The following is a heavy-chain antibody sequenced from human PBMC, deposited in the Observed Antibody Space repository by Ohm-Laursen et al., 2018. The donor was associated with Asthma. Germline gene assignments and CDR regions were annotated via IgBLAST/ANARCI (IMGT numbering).Heavy chain of an antibody. J-gene: IGHJ3*02. Sequence: SSVKVSCKASGYTFTSYGISWVRQAPGQGLEWMGGIIPIFHTKKYGQKFQGRVTINADASTSTAYMELSTLRSEDTAVYYCAREGVLSYAFDIWGQGTMVTVSS. D-gene: IGHD1-26*01. CDR1: GYTFTSYG. CDR2: IIPIFHTK. V-gene: IGHV1-69*01. CDR3: AREGVLSYAFDI.